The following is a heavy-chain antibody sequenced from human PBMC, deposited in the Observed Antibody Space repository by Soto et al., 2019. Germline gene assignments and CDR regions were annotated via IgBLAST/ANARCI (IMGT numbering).Heavy chain of an antibody. CDR3: ASRICSSTSCLYWYFDL. Sequence: LRLSCAASGSTFSSYSMNWVRQAPGKGLEWVSYISSSSSTIYYADSVKGRFTISRDNAKNSLYLQMNSLRAEDTAVYYCASRICSSTSCLYWYFDLWGRGTLVTVSS. CDR1: GSTFSSYS. CDR2: ISSSSSTI. D-gene: IGHD2-2*01. V-gene: IGHV3-48*01. J-gene: IGHJ2*01.